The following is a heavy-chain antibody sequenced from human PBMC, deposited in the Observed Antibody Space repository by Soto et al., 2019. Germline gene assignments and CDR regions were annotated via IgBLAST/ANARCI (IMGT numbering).Heavy chain of an antibody. D-gene: IGHD6-25*01. Sequence: PSETLALTCAVSGGCGNSDSYYWTWIRQPPGKGLEWIGLIYNSGDTNYNPSLKSRVTMSLDTSKNQFSLKLNSVTAADTAVYYCARDPGTAPARGSPHHWCQATLVTVSS. CDR1: GGCGNSDSYY. CDR2: IYNSGDT. J-gene: IGHJ1*01. CDR3: ARDPGTAPARGSPHH. V-gene: IGHV4-61*01.